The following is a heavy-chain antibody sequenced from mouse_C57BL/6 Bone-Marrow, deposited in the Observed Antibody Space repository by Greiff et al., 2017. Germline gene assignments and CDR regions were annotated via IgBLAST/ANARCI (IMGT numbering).Heavy chain of an antibody. CDR2: IWTGGGT. Sequence: QVQLKESGPGLVAPSQSLSITCTVSGFSLTSYAISWVRQPPGKGLEWLGVIWTGGGTNYTSALKSRLSISKDNSKSQVFLKMNSLQTDDTARYYCSRNLGYGSSYEAMDYWGQGTSVTVSS. V-gene: IGHV2-9-1*01. D-gene: IGHD1-1*01. CDR1: GFSLTSYA. J-gene: IGHJ4*01. CDR3: SRNLGYGSSYEAMDY.